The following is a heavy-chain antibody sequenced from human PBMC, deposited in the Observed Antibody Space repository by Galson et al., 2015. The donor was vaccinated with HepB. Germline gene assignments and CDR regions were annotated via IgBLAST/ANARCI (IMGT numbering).Heavy chain of an antibody. Sequence: SVKVSCKASGYTFTGYYMHWVRQAPGQGLEWMGWINPNSGGTNYAQKFQGWVTMTRDTSISTAYMELSRLRSDDTAVYYCARGQSSSWDPLGYWGQGTLVTVSS. CDR2: INPNSGGT. CDR1: GYTFTGYY. V-gene: IGHV1-2*04. J-gene: IGHJ4*02. D-gene: IGHD6-13*01. CDR3: ARGQSSSWDPLGY.